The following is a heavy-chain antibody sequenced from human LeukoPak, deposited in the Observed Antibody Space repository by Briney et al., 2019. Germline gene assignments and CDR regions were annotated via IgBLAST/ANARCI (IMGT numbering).Heavy chain of an antibody. CDR3: ATDYYDFWSGYLPPFDP. J-gene: IGHJ5*02. V-gene: IGHV1-24*01. D-gene: IGHD3-3*01. CDR1: GYTLNELS. CDR2: FDPEDGET. Sequence: ASVKVSCKVSGYTLNELSMHWVRQAPGKGLEWMGGFDPEDGETIYAQKFQGRVTMTEDTSTDTAYMELSSLRSEDTAAYYCATDYYDFWSGYLPPFDPWGQGTLVTVSS.